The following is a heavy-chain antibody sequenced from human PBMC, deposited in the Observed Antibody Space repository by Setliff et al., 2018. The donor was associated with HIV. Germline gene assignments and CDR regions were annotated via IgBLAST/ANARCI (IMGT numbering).Heavy chain of an antibody. V-gene: IGHV4-31*03. CDR3: ARSRPTVAGFYFDY. CDR1: GGSISSGGYY. Sequence: SETLSLTCTVSGGSISSGGYYWSWIRQHPGKGLEWIGYIYYSGSTYYNPSLKSRVTISVDTSKNQFSLKLSSVTAAGTAVYYCARSRPTVAGFYFDYWGQGTLVTVSS. J-gene: IGHJ4*02. CDR2: IYYSGST. D-gene: IGHD4-17*01.